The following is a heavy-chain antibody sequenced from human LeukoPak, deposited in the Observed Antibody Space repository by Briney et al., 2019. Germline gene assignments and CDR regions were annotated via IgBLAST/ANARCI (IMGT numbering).Heavy chain of an antibody. V-gene: IGHV1-2*02. CDR1: GYTFTGYY. CDR3: ATYYYDSSGYYYIDY. CDR2: TNPNSGGT. D-gene: IGHD3-22*01. Sequence: ASVKVSCKASGYTFTGYYMHWVRQAPGQGLEWMGWTNPNSGGTNYAQKFQGRVTMTRDTSISTAYMELSRLRSDDTAVYYCATYYYDSSGYYYIDYWGQGTLVTVSS. J-gene: IGHJ4*02.